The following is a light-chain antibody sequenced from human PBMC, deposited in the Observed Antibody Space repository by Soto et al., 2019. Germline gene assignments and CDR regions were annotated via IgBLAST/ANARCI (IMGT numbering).Light chain of an antibody. Sequence: DIVMTQSPDSLAVSLGERATINCKSSQSVLYSSNNKNYLAWYQQKPGQPPKLLIYWASTRESGVPDRFSGSGSETDFTLTISSLQAEDVAVYYCQKYYRPWTFGQGTKVEIK. CDR3: QKYYRPWT. V-gene: IGKV4-1*01. CDR2: WAS. CDR1: QSVLYSSNNKNY. J-gene: IGKJ1*01.